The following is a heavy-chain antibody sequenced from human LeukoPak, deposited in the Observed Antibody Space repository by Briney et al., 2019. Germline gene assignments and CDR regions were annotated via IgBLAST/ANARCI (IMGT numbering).Heavy chain of an antibody. Sequence: PGGSLRLSCAASGFTFSSYSMNWVRQAPGKGLEWVSSISSSSSYIYYADSVKGRFTISRDNAKNSLYLQMNSLRAEDTAVYYCARDHQKYCSSTSCYGSLFWFDPWGQGTLVTVSS. J-gene: IGHJ5*02. CDR2: ISSSSSYI. CDR3: ARDHQKYCSSTSCYGSLFWFDP. CDR1: GFTFSSYS. V-gene: IGHV3-21*01. D-gene: IGHD2-2*01.